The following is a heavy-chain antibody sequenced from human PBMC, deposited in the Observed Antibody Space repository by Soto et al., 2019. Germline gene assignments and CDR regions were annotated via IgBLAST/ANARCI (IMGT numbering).Heavy chain of an antibody. D-gene: IGHD3-10*01. V-gene: IGHV3-33*01. J-gene: IGHJ4*02. CDR1: GFTFSGYG. Sequence: QVQLVESGGGVVQPGRSLRLSCAASGFTFSGYGTHWVRQAPGKGLEWVAVIWYDGSNKYYADSVKGRFTISRDNSKNTLYLQMNSLRAEDTAVYYCASLYYYGSATPDYWGQGTLVTVSS. CDR2: IWYDGSNK. CDR3: ASLYYYGSATPDY.